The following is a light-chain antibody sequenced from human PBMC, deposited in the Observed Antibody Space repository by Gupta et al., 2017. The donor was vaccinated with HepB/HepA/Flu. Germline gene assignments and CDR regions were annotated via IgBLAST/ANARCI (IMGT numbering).Light chain of an antibody. CDR3: AAWDDSLNGQV. CDR2: ADF. V-gene: IGLV1-44*01. CDR1: SSNIGSTT. J-gene: IGLJ1*01. Sequence: QSVLTQPPSASGTPGQRVTISCSGSSSNIGSTTVSWYQHLPGTAPKLLIYADFQRPSGVPDRFSGSKSGTSASLAISGLQSEDEADYYCAAWDDSLNGQVFGTGTKVTVL.